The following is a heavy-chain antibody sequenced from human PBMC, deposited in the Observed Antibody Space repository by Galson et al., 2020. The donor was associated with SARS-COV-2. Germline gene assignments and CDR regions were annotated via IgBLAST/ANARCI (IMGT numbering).Heavy chain of an antibody. CDR1: GFSLSTTGMC. D-gene: IGHD3-9*01. CDR3: ARTHYVILTGRNWFDP. Sequence: SGPTLVKPTQTLTLTCTFSGFSLSTTGMCVSWIRQPPGKALEWLAPIDWDDDKYYSPSLKTRLTISKDTSKNQVVLTMTNMDPVDTATYYCARTHYVILTGRNWFDPWGQGTLVTVSS. CDR2: IDWDDDK. V-gene: IGHV2-70*01. J-gene: IGHJ5*02.